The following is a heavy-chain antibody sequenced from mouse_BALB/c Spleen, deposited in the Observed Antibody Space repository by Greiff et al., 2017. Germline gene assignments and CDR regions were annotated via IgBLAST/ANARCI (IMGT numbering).Heavy chain of an antibody. V-gene: IGHV5-6-3*01. D-gene: IGHD1-1*01. Sequence: EVHLVESGGGLVQPGGSLKLSCAASGFTFSSYGMSWVRQTPDKRLELVATINSNGGSTYYPDSVKGRFTISRDNAKNTLYLQMSSLKSEDTAMYYCARGIAITTVVAYYFDYWGQGTTLTVSS. CDR2: INSNGGST. CDR3: ARGIAITTVVAYYFDY. CDR1: GFTFSSYG. J-gene: IGHJ2*01.